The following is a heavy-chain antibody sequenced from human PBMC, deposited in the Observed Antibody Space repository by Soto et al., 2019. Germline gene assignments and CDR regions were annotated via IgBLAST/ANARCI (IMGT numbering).Heavy chain of an antibody. CDR3: ARNLYDDSSGYYHDY. V-gene: IGHV2-26*01. J-gene: IGHJ4*02. Sequence: QVTLKESGPVLVKPTETLTLTCTVSGLSLSNARMGVSWIRQPPGKALEWLAHIFSNDEKSYSTSLKSRLTISKDTSKSQVVLTMTNMDPVDTATYYCARNLYDDSSGYYHDYWGQGTLVTVSS. D-gene: IGHD3-22*01. CDR1: GLSLSNARMG. CDR2: IFSNDEK.